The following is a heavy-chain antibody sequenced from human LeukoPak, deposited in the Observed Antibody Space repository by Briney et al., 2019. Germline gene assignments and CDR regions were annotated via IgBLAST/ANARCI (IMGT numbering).Heavy chain of an antibody. V-gene: IGHV4-34*01. CDR3: ARQTTSPVDYFDY. D-gene: IGHD2-2*01. CDR2: INHSGST. J-gene: IGHJ4*02. Sequence: SETLSLTCAVYGGSFSGHYWTWIRQPPGKGLEWIGEINHSGSTSYNPSPKSRVTISVDTPKNQFSLKLNSVTAADTAVYYCARQTTSPVDYFDYWGQGPLVTVSS. CDR1: GGSFSGHY.